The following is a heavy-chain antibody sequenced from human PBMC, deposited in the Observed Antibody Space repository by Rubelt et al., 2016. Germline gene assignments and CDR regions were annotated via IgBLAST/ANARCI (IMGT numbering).Heavy chain of an antibody. Sequence: QRQLHESGPGLVKPSETLALTCTVSGDSISGSTDYWGWIRQPPGKGLEWIGSINYSGKTYYNPSLKSRVTISVDPSKNQFSRKRGSVTGADTAVYFCGRGFSGFYFWVDSWGRGALVTVSS. V-gene: IGHV4-39*01. CDR1: GDSISGSTDY. CDR2: INYSGKT. CDR3: GRGFSGFYFWVDS. J-gene: IGHJ4*02. D-gene: IGHD3-22*01.